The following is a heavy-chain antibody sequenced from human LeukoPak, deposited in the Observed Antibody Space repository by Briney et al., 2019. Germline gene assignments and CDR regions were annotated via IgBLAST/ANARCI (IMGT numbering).Heavy chain of an antibody. V-gene: IGHV4-59*01. CDR3: AGEVWGLNGGATTVLAHNWFDP. Sequence: SETLSLTCTVSGGSISSYYWSWIRQPPGKGLEWIGYIYYSGSTNYNPSLKSRVTISVDTSKNQFSLKLSSVTAADTAVYYCAGEVWGLNGGATTVLAHNWFDPWGQGTLVTVSS. CDR1: GGSISSYY. D-gene: IGHD1-26*01. J-gene: IGHJ5*02. CDR2: IYYSGST.